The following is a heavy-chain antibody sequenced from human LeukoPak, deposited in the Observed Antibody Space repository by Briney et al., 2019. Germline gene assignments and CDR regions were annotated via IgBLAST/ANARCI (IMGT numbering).Heavy chain of an antibody. V-gene: IGHV1-18*01. CDR1: GYTFTSYG. J-gene: IGHJ1*01. Sequence: ASVKVSCKASGYTFTSYGISWVRQAPGQGLEWMGWISAYNGNTNYAQKLQGRVTMTTGTSTSTAYMELRSLRSDGTAVYYCARADENYYGSGSYLAAYFQHWGQGTLVTVSS. D-gene: IGHD3-10*01. CDR3: ARADENYYGSGSYLAAYFQH. CDR2: ISAYNGNT.